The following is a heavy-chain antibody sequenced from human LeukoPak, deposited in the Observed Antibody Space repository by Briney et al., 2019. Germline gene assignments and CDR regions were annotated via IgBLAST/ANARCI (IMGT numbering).Heavy chain of an antibody. J-gene: IGHJ4*02. CDR3: ANLPL. Sequence: GGSLRLSCAASGFTFNNYAMHWVRQAPGKGLEWVSLISRDGGSTDYADSVKGRFTISRDNSKNTLYLQMNSLRPEDAAVYYCANLPLWGQGTLVTVSS. CDR1: GFTFNNYA. V-gene: IGHV3-43*02. CDR2: ISRDGGST.